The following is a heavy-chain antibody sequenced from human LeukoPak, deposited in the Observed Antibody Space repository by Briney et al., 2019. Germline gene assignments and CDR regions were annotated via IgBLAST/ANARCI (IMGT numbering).Heavy chain of an antibody. CDR3: AREGRYSYGSNYGMDV. CDR1: GFTLSSYG. J-gene: IGHJ6*02. Sequence: PGGSLRLSCAASGFTLSSYGVHWVRQAPGKGLEWVAVISYDGSNKYYADSVKGRFTIPRDNSKNTLYLQMNSLRAEDTAVYYCAREGRYSYGSNYGMDVWGQGTTVTVSS. CDR2: ISYDGSNK. V-gene: IGHV3-30*03. D-gene: IGHD5-18*01.